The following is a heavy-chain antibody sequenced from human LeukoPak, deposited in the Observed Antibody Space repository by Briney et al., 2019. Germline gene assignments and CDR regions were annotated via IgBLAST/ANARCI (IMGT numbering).Heavy chain of an antibody. D-gene: IGHD2-15*01. CDR2: ISWNSGSI. CDR1: GFTFDDYA. CDR3: AKDFLGGSGASRAGWFDP. Sequence: GGSLRLSCAASGFTFDDYAMHWVRQAPGKGLEWVSGISWNSGSIGYADSVKGRFTISRDNAKNSLYLQMNSLRAEDTALYYCAKDFLGGSGASRAGWFDPWGQGTLVTVSS. V-gene: IGHV3-9*01. J-gene: IGHJ5*02.